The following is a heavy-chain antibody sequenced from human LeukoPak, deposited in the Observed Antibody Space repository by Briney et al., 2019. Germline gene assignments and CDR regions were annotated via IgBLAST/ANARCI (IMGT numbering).Heavy chain of an antibody. Sequence: ASVKVSCKASGYTFTSYAMHWVRQAPGQRLEWMGWINAGNGNTKYSQKFQGRVTITRDTSASTAHMELSSLRSEDTAVYYCAHLDGYSSGWVYWGQGTLVTVSS. D-gene: IGHD6-19*01. CDR2: INAGNGNT. CDR3: AHLDGYSSGWVY. J-gene: IGHJ4*02. V-gene: IGHV1-3*01. CDR1: GYTFTSYA.